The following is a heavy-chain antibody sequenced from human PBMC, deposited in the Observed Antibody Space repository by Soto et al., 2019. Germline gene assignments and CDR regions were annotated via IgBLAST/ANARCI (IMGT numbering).Heavy chain of an antibody. Sequence: GSLRLSCAASGISTSSYWMGWVRQAPGRGLEWVASIKNDGSEKYYMDSLKGRFTISRDNALNSLYLQMNSLRAEDTAVYFCVTGYHSDYWGQGTLVT. CDR3: VTGYHSDY. V-gene: IGHV3-7*03. D-gene: IGHD5-18*01. J-gene: IGHJ4*02. CDR2: IKNDGSEK. CDR1: GISTSSYW.